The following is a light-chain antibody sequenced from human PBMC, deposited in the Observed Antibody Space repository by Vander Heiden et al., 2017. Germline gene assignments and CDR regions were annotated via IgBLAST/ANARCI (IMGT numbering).Light chain of an antibody. CDR3: QQRSDWPLT. J-gene: IGKJ4*01. Sequence: EIVLTQSPATLSLSPGDRATLTCRASQSVISYLAWYQQKPGQAPRLLIYDASNRATDVPVRFSGSGSGTDFALTISSLEPEDFALYFCQQRSDWPLTFGGGTKVELK. CDR1: QSVISY. V-gene: IGKV3-11*01. CDR2: DAS.